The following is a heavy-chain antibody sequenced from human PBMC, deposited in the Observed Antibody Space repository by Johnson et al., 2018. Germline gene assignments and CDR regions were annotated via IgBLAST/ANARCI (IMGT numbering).Heavy chain of an antibody. Sequence: VQLVQSGGGLVKPGGSLRLSCAATGFTFSRYSMNWVRQAPGKGLEWVSSISSSSSYIYYADSVKGRFTISRDNAKNSLHLQMNRLRAWDTAGSYCARGHCCHFACDIWGQGTMVTVSS. CDR1: GFTFSRYS. V-gene: IGHV3-21*01. J-gene: IGHJ3*02. CDR3: ARGHCCHFACDI. D-gene: IGHD2-15*01. CDR2: ISSSSSYI.